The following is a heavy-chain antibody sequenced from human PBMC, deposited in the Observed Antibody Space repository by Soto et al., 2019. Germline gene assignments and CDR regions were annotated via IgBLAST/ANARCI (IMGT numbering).Heavy chain of an antibody. CDR1: GYSFTNYW. Sequence: ESLKISCKGSGYSFTNYWIGWVLQMPGKGLEWMGIIYPGDSDTTYSPSFQGQVTISVDKSISTAYLQWSSLKASDTAMYYCARLGSMPTICYFDYWGQGTLVTVSS. J-gene: IGHJ4*02. CDR2: IYPGDSDT. V-gene: IGHV5-51*01. CDR3: ARLGSMPTICYFDY. D-gene: IGHD3-10*01.